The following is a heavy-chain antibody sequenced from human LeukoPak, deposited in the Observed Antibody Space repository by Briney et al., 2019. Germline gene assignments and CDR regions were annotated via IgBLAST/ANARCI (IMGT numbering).Heavy chain of an antibody. J-gene: IGHJ4*02. D-gene: IGHD1-26*01. Sequence: ASVKVSCKASGYTFTSFGISWVRQAPGQGLEWVGWISAYNGNTNYAQKLQGRVTLTTDTSTSTAYMELRSLRSDDTAVYYCAGGPSGSYSYWGQGTLVTVSS. CDR2: ISAYNGNT. CDR3: AGGPSGSYSY. V-gene: IGHV1-18*01. CDR1: GYTFTSFG.